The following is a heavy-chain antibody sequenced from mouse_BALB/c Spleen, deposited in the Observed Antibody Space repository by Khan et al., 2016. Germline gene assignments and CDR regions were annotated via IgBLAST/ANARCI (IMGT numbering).Heavy chain of an antibody. J-gene: IGHJ2*01. CDR3: AYYGNYDY. V-gene: IGHV1-7*01. CDR2: INPSTGYT. CDR1: GYTFTSYW. Sequence: QVWLQQSGAELAKPGASVKMSCKASGYTFTSYWMHWVKQRPGQGLEWIGYINPSTGYTEYNQKFKDKATLTADKSSSTAYMQLSSLTSEDSAVYYCAYYGNYDYWGQGTTLTVSS. D-gene: IGHD2-1*01.